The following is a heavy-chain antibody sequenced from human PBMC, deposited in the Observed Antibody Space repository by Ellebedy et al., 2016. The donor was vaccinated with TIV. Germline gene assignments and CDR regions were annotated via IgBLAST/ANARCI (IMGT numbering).Heavy chain of an antibody. CDR2: LNGSGTRS. CDR1: GFTFSTYA. Sequence: GGSLRLSXGASGFTFSTYAMSWVRQAPGKGLEWVSGLNGSGTRSYYADSVKGRFTISRDNSGNVLFLQMNSLRAEDTAVYYCAKARGSSVIDYNYFGMDVWGQGTTVTVSS. CDR3: AKARGSSVIDYNYFGMDV. J-gene: IGHJ6*02. D-gene: IGHD2-21*01. V-gene: IGHV3-23*01.